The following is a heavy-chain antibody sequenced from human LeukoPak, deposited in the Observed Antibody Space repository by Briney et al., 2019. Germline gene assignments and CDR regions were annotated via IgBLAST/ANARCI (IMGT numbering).Heavy chain of an antibody. CDR1: GLTFSRYS. V-gene: IGHV3-21*01. D-gene: IGHD2-2*02. J-gene: IGHJ4*02. Sequence: SGESLRLACAVCGLTFSRYSMSWVRQAAGKGLEWVSSISGGSTYTFSAASVMGPFTISRDNANHSLYLHISSLTAEDTAVYYCASVRDLYIDYWGQGTLVTVSS. CDR3: ASVRDLYIDY. CDR2: ISGGSTYT.